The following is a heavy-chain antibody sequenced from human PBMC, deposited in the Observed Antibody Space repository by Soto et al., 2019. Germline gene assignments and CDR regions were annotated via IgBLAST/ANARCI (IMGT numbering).Heavy chain of an antibody. CDR1: GYTFTNYW. D-gene: IGHD4-4*01. CDR2: IFPRDFHV. Sequence: GESLKISCQTSGYTFTNYWIGWLRQMPGGGLVWLGLIFPRDFHVRYSPSFEGQVTISADRSTATAFLQWLSLEASDSALYFCARLVSLLQPIDSWGHGTPVTVSS. CDR3: ARLVSLLQPIDS. V-gene: IGHV5-51*01. J-gene: IGHJ5*01.